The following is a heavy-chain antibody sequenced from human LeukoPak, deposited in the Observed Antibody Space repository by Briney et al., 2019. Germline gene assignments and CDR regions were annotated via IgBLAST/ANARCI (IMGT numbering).Heavy chain of an antibody. V-gene: IGHV3-21*01. CDR1: GFTFSSYS. Sequence: PGGSLRLSCAASGFTFSSYSMNWVRQAPGKGLEWVSSISSSSSYIYYADSVKGRFTISRDNAKNSLYLQMNSLRAEDTAVYYCARGATRSYYYYMDVWGKGTTVTISS. CDR2: ISSSSSYI. J-gene: IGHJ6*03. D-gene: IGHD1-26*01. CDR3: ARGATRSYYYYMDV.